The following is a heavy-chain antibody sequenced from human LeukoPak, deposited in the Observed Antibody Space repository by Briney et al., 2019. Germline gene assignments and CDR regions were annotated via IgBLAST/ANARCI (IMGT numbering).Heavy chain of an antibody. CDR2: IYYSGST. J-gene: IGHJ3*02. D-gene: IGHD3-3*01. V-gene: IGHV4-59*11. Sequence: PSETLSLTCTVSGGSISSHYWSWIRQPPGKGLEWIGYIYYSGSTNYNPSLESRVTISVDTSKNHFSLKLSSVTAADTAVYYCAREAIFGVADAFDIWGQGTMVTVSS. CDR3: AREAIFGVADAFDI. CDR1: GGSISSHY.